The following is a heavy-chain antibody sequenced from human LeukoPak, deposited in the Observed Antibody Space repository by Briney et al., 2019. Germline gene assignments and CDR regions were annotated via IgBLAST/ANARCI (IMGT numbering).Heavy chain of an antibody. D-gene: IGHD3-10*01. Sequence: SETLSLTCAVYGGSFSGYYWSWIRQPPGKGLEWIGEINHSGSTNYNPSLKSRVTISVDTSKNQSSLKLSSVTAADTAVYYCARGFATMVRGVVLDFWGQGTLVTVSS. CDR1: GGSFSGYY. CDR2: INHSGST. CDR3: ARGFATMVRGVVLDF. J-gene: IGHJ4*02. V-gene: IGHV4-34*01.